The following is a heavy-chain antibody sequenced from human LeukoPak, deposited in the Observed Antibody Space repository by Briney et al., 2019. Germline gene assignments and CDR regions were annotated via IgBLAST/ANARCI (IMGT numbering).Heavy chain of an antibody. J-gene: IGHJ5*02. Sequence: GGSLRLSCEASGFTFNNYVMTWVRQAPGKGLEWVSSISASAAMTYYADSVKGRFTVSRDNPKNTLYLQMNSLRAEDTAVYYCAKDALIAVAGPNWFDPWGQGTLVTVSS. CDR3: AKDALIAVAGPNWFDP. V-gene: IGHV3-23*01. CDR1: GFTFNNYV. D-gene: IGHD6-13*01. CDR2: ISASAAMT.